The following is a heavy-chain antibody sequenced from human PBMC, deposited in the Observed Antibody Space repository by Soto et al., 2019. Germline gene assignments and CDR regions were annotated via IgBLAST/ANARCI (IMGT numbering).Heavy chain of an antibody. CDR2: TYYRSKWYN. J-gene: IGHJ3*02. V-gene: IGHV6-1*01. Sequence: QVQLQQSGPGLVKPSQTLSLTCAISGDSVSSNSAAWNWIRQSPSRGLEWLGRTYYRSKWYNDSAVSVKSRITINPDTSKNQFSLQLNSVTPEDTAVYYCAREGPLSGWYTLGAFDIWGQGTMVTVSS. CDR3: AREGPLSGWYTLGAFDI. CDR1: GDSVSSNSAA. D-gene: IGHD6-19*01.